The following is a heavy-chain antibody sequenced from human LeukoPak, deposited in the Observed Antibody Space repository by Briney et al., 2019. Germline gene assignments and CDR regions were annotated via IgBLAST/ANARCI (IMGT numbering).Heavy chain of an antibody. J-gene: IGHJ5*02. V-gene: IGHV5-51*01. CDR3: ARQRSRDIVVVPAENWFDP. CDR2: IYPGDSDT. CDR1: GYSFTSYW. D-gene: IGHD2-2*01. Sequence: GESLKISCKGSGYSFTSYWIGWVRQMPGKGLEWMGIIYPGDSDTRYSPSFQGQVTISADKSISTAYLQWSSLKASDTAMYYCARQRSRDIVVVPAENWFDPWGQGTLVTVSS.